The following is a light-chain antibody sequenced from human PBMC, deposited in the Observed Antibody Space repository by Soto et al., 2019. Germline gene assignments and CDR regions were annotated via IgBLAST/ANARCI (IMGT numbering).Light chain of an antibody. CDR1: QGISNY. CDR3: QQLTSYPIT. J-gene: IGKJ5*01. Sequence: DIQLSQSPSFLSASVGDRVTITCRASQGISNYLAWYQRKPGKAPKLLISTASILPSGFPSRFSGSGSGTEFTLTISRLQPEDFATYYCQQLTSYPITFGQGTRLEIK. CDR2: TAS. V-gene: IGKV1-9*01.